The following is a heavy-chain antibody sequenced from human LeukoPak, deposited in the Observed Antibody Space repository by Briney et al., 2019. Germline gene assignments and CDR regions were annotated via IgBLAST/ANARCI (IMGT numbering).Heavy chain of an antibody. D-gene: IGHD2-2*01. V-gene: IGHV4-59*01. CDR2: IQYSGST. J-gene: IGHJ6*02. Sequence: SETLSLTCSVSDVSISNYYWTWIRQPPGKGLEWIGNIQYSGSTNFNPSLKSRVTVSVDTSKNQVSLKLRSVTAADTAVYCCARDSGLGYCSTTSCSYGLDVWGQGTTVFVS. CDR3: ARDSGLGYCSTTSCSYGLDV. CDR1: DVSISNYY.